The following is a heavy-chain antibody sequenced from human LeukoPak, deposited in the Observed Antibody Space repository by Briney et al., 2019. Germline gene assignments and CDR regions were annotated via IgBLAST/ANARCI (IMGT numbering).Heavy chain of an antibody. CDR1: GYTFTSYG. V-gene: IGHV1-18*01. J-gene: IGHJ4*02. D-gene: IGHD3-22*01. CDR2: ISANNGNT. Sequence: ASVKASCKASGYTFTSYGISWVRQAPGQGLEWMGWISANNGNTDYAQKFQGRVTMTTDTSTSTAYMELSSLRSEDTAVYYCAGYYYDSSGYMQSWGQGTLVTVSS. CDR3: AGYYYDSSGYMQS.